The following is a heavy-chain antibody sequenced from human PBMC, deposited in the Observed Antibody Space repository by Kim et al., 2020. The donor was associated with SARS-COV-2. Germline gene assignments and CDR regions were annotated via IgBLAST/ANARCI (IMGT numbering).Heavy chain of an antibody. CDR2: IRSKPNSNAS. J-gene: IGHJ3*01. V-gene: IGHV3-73*01. Sequence: GGSLRLSCAASGFTFSGSAMHWVRQASGKGLEWVSRIRSKPNSNASADSAPGRGRITISSDDYTHTPHMQMNNLKTEDTAVYSCPRGPGTSLVVLCAF. CDR3: PRGPGTSLVVLCAF. D-gene: IGHD1-1*01. CDR1: GFTFSGSA.